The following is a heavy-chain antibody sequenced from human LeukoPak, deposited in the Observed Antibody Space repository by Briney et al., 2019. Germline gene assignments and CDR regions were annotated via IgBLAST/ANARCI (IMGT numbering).Heavy chain of an antibody. V-gene: IGHV1-46*01. J-gene: IGHJ4*02. Sequence: ASVKVSCKASGYTFPSYFVHWVRQAPGQGLEWMGIINPTGGSTTYAQKFQGRVTMTRDTSTSTVYMELSSLRSDDTAVYYCARTAARRFDYRGQGTLVTVSS. D-gene: IGHD6-6*01. CDR3: ARTAARRFDY. CDR2: INPTGGST. CDR1: GYTFPSYF.